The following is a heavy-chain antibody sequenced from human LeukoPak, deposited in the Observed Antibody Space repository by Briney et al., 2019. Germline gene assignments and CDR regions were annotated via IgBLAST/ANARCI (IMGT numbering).Heavy chain of an antibody. D-gene: IGHD3-3*01. V-gene: IGHV3-48*01. CDR2: FCSSSSTI. CDR1: GFTFSSYS. J-gene: IGHJ6*03. CDR3: ARDRSGRRITIFGVDYYMDV. Sequence: GGSLRLSCAASGFTFSSYSMNWVRQAPGQGLEWVSYFCSSSSTIYYADSVKGRFTISRDNAKNSLYLQMNSLRAEDTAVYYCARDRSGRRITIFGVDYYMDVWGKGTTVTVSS.